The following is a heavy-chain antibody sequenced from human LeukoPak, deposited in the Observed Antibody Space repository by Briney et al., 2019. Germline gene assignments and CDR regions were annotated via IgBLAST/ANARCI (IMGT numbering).Heavy chain of an antibody. V-gene: IGHV3-23*01. Sequence: GGSLRLSCAASGFTFSSYAMSWVRQAPGKGLEWVSAISGSGGSTYYADSVKGRFTIPSDNSKNTLYLQMNSLRAEDTAIYYWAKNGDRGAYCSGGSCYPYYYYNMDVWGKGTTVTISS. J-gene: IGHJ6*03. CDR1: GFTFSSYA. D-gene: IGHD2-15*01. CDR2: ISGSGGST. CDR3: AKNGDRGAYCSGGSCYPYYYYNMDV.